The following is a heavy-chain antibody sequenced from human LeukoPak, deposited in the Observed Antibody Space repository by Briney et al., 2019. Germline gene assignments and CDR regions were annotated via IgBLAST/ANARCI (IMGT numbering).Heavy chain of an antibody. CDR3: ARGVISYSSGWDYFDY. CDR1: GHTFTSYY. Sequence: ASVKVSCKASGHTFTSYYMHWVRQAPGQGLEWMGLINPSGGSTSYAQKFQGRVTMTRDTSTSTVYMELSSLRSEDTAVYYCARGVISYSSGWDYFDYWGQGTLVTVSS. CDR2: INPSGGST. D-gene: IGHD6-19*01. V-gene: IGHV1-46*01. J-gene: IGHJ4*02.